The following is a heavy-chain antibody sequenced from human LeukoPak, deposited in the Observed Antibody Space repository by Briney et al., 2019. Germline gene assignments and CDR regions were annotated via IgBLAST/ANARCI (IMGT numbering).Heavy chain of an antibody. J-gene: IGHJ3*02. D-gene: IGHD6-19*01. CDR2: INAGNGNT. CDR3: ARDLYSSGWTDAFDI. V-gene: IGHV1-3*01. Sequence: RASVKVSCKASGYTFTGYYMHWVRQAPGQRLEWMGWINAGNGNTKYSQKFQGRVTITRDTSASTAYMELSRLTSDDTAVYYCARDLYSSGWTDAFDIWGQGTMVTVSS. CDR1: GYTFTGYY.